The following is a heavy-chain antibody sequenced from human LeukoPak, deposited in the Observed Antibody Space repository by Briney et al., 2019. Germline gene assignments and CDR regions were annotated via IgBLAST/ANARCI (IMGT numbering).Heavy chain of an antibody. D-gene: IGHD3-9*01. Sequence: SVKVSCKASGGTFSTYTINWLRQAPGQGLEWMGGIIPILGTANYAQKFQGRVTITADESTSTAYMELSSLRSEDTAVYYCARATVYYDFLTGFDPWGQGTLVTVSS. CDR1: GGTFSTYT. CDR3: ARATVYYDFLTGFDP. V-gene: IGHV1-69*13. CDR2: IIPILGTA. J-gene: IGHJ5*02.